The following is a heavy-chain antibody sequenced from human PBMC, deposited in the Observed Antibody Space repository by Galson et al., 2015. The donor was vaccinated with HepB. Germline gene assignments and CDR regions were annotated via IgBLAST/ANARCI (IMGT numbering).Heavy chain of an antibody. J-gene: IGHJ4*02. Sequence: SLRLSCAASGFTFNDAWVSWVRQAPGKGLEWVGRIKKKGDGGTTDYAASVKGRFTISKDDSENTVYLQMNSLKAEDTAVYYCTTVFSNGYYKFDYWGQGTLVTVSS. CDR2: IKKKGDGGTT. CDR3: TTVFSNGYYKFDY. V-gene: IGHV3-15*01. D-gene: IGHD3-3*01. CDR1: GFTFNDAW.